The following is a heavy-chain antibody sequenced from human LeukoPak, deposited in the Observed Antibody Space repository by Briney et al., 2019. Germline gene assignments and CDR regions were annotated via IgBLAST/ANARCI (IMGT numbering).Heavy chain of an antibody. CDR2: INLGDSDT. V-gene: IGHV5-51*01. D-gene: IGHD3-22*01. CDR1: GYSFTSYW. Sequence: GESLKISWKGSGYSFTSYWIGWVRQIPGKGLEWMGIINLGDSDTRYSPSFQGQFTISADKSISTAYLQWSSLKASDTAMYYCARRRYYDSSGYLSYYFDYWGQGTLVTVSS. J-gene: IGHJ4*02. CDR3: ARRRYYDSSGYLSYYFDY.